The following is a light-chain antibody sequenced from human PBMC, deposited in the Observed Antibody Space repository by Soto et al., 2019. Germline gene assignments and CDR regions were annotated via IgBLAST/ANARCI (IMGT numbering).Light chain of an antibody. Sequence: TQSPATLSVSPCERATLSFSASQSVSISLAWYQQKPGQAPRLLIYAASTRATGIPARFSGSGSGTEFTLTISSLQSEDFAVYYCQQYNDWLPITFGQGTRLEIK. CDR1: QSVSIS. CDR3: QQYNDWLPIT. J-gene: IGKJ5*01. CDR2: AAS. V-gene: IGKV3D-15*01.